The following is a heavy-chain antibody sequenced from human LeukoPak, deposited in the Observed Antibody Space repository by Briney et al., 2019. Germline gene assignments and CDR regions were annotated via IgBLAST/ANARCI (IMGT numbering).Heavy chain of an antibody. D-gene: IGHD1-14*01. V-gene: IGHV1-69*13. CDR2: IIPIFGTA. CDR1: GGTFSSYA. J-gene: IGHJ6*02. Sequence: ASVKVSCKASGGTFSSYAISWVRQAPGQGLEWMGGIIPIFGTANYAQKFQGRVTITADESTSTAYMELSSLRSEDTAVYYCARVTSITMDYYYGMDVWGQGTTVTVSS. CDR3: ARVTSITMDYYYGMDV.